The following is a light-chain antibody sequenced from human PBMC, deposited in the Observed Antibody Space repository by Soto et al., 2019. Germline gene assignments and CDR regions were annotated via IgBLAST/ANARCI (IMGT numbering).Light chain of an antibody. V-gene: IGKV1-9*01. CDR3: QQINSLPIT. J-gene: IGKJ5*01. CDR2: TVS. Sequence: DIQLTQSPSFLSASVGDRVTITCRASQGINNYLAWYQQKPGKAPKLLIHTVSTLQSGVPSRFSGSGSGTEFTLTISSLQPGDFASYYCQQINSLPITFGQGTRLEIK. CDR1: QGINNY.